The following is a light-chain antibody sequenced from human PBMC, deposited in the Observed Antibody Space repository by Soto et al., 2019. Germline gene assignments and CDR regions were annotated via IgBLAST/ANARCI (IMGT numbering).Light chain of an antibody. CDR1: QSVSSN. CDR3: QQYNTWPRT. V-gene: IGKV3-15*01. J-gene: IGKJ1*01. CDR2: GAS. Sequence: EIVLTQSPATLSLSPGEGATVSCRASQSVSSNLAWYQHNPGQAPRLLINGASTRAIGIPARFSGSGSGTEFTLTISSLQSEDSAVYYCQQYNTWPRTFGQGTKVDIK.